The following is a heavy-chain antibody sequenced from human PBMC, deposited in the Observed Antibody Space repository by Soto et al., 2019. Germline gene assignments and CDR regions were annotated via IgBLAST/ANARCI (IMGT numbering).Heavy chain of an antibody. CDR2: IYTDGSST. CDR3: ARLSGTWRAFDI. CDR1: GFTFSSYW. Sequence: EVQLVESGGGLVQPGGSLRLSCAASGFTFSSYWMHWVRQAPGKGLVWVSRIYTDGSSTNYADSVQGRFTISRDKAKNPLYLQMNSLRAEDTAVYYCARLSGTWRAFDIWGQGTMVTVSS. J-gene: IGHJ3*02. D-gene: IGHD1-7*01. V-gene: IGHV3-74*01.